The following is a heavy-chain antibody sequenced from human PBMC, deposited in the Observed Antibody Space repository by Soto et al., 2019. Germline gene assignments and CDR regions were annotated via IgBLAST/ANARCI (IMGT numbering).Heavy chain of an antibody. V-gene: IGHV1-8*01. CDR2: MDPNSGNK. CDR1: GYTFSTYE. J-gene: IGHJ4*02. Sequence: QVQLVQSGPEVRKPGASVKVSCKASGYTFSTYEIYWVRQATGQGLEWMGWMDPNSGNKGYALKFRGRFTMTRDTSINTAYMELNSLTSEDTAVYFCARGSYDSSGYYPLDYWGQGTLVTVTS. D-gene: IGHD3-22*01. CDR3: ARGSYDSSGYYPLDY.